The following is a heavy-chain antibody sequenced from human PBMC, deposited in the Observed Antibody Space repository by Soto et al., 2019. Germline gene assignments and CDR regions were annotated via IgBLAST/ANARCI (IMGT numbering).Heavy chain of an antibody. CDR2: INAGNGNT. V-gene: IGHV1-3*01. J-gene: IGHJ4*02. D-gene: IGHD7-27*01. CDR3: ARLGLNGGSFDY. Sequence: ASVKVSCKASGYTFTSYAMHWVLQAPGQRLEWMGWINAGNGNTKYSQKFQGRVTITRDTSASTAYMELSSLRSEDTAVYYCARLGLNGGSFDYWGQGTLVTVSS. CDR1: GYTFTSYA.